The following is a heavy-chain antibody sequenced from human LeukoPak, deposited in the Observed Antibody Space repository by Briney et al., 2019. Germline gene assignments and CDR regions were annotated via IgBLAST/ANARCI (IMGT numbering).Heavy chain of an antibody. CDR2: IYPDDSNT. V-gene: IGHV5-51*01. CDR1: GYSFTTFW. J-gene: IGHJ6*02. Sequence: GESLKISCEGSGYSFTTFWIGWVRQMPGKGLEWVGIIYPDDSNTRYSPSFQGQVTISADKSINTAYLQWSSLKASDTAMYYCARCGYSSGWYEGGMDVWGQGTTVTVSS. D-gene: IGHD6-19*01. CDR3: ARCGYSSGWYEGGMDV.